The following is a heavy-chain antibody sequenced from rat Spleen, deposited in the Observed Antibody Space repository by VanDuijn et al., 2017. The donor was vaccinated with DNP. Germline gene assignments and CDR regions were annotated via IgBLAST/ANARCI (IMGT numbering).Heavy chain of an antibody. J-gene: IGHJ2*01. CDR1: GYSITSNY. CDR2: VNSAGTT. V-gene: IGHV3-3*01. D-gene: IGHD1-4*01. Sequence: EVQLQESGPGLVKPSQTLSLTCSVTGYSITSNYWGWIRKFPGNKLEWMGYVNSAGTTIYNPSLKSRITITRNTSKNHYFLQVDSVTAEYTATYYCASRPPPPRGPFDDWGQGVTVTVSS. CDR3: ASRPPPPRGPFDD.